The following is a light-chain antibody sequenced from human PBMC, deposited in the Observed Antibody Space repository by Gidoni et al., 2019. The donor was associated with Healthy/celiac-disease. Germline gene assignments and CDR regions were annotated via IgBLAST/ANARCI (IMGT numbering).Light chain of an antibody. CDR1: QSVLYSSNNKNY. Sequence: RATINCKSSQSVLYSSNNKNYLAWYQQKPGQPPKLLIYWASTRESGVPDRFSGSGSGTDFTLTISSLQAEDVAVYYCQQYYSTHPTFGQGTRLEIK. CDR2: WAS. V-gene: IGKV4-1*01. CDR3: QQYYSTHPT. J-gene: IGKJ5*01.